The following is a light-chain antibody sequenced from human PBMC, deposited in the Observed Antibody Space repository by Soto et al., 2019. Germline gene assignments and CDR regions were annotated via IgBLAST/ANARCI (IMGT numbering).Light chain of an antibody. J-gene: IGLJ3*02. CDR3: SSYTTSSTKL. CDR1: SSDVGGYDF. CDR2: EVN. Sequence: QSLLTQPASVSGCTGDAITISYTGTSSDVGGYDFVSWYQQHPGTVPKLLIYEVNNRPSGVSNRFSGSKSGNTASLTISGLQAEEEADYYCSSYTTSSTKLFGGGTKVTVL. V-gene: IGLV2-14*01.